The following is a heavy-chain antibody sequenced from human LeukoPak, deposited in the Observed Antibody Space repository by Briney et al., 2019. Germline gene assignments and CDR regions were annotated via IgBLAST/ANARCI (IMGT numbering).Heavy chain of an antibody. J-gene: IGHJ4*02. Sequence: GGSLRLSCAASGFTFSSYWMTWVRQAPGKGLEWVADINQDGSERNYVDSVKGRLTISRDNAKNSLYLQMNTLRDEDTAVYYCATGAGCGYWGQGTLVTVSS. D-gene: IGHD6-19*01. CDR1: GFTFSSYW. V-gene: IGHV3-7*03. CDR2: INQDGSER. CDR3: ATGAGCGY.